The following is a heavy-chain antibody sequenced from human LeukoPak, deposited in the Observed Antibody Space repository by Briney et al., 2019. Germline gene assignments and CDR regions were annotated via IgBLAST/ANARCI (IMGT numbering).Heavy chain of an antibody. CDR2: IIPIFGTA. D-gene: IGHD3-10*01. CDR1: GGTFSSYA. CDR3: ARVGRWFGELLDYYGMDV. J-gene: IGHJ6*02. Sequence: GASVKVSCKASGGTFSSYAISWVRQAPGQGLEWMGGIIPIFGTANYAQKFQGRVTITADESTSTAYMELSSLRSEDTAVYYCARVGRWFGELLDYYGMDVWGQGTTVIVSS. V-gene: IGHV1-69*13.